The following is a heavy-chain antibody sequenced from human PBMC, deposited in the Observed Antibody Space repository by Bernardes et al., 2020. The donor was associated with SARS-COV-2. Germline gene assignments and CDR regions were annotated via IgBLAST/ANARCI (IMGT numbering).Heavy chain of an antibody. V-gene: IGHV4-34*01. CDR1: GGPFSGYY. CDR2: VNHSGST. Sequence: SETLSLTCTVYGGPFSGYYWSWIRQSPGQGLEWIGEVNHSGSTSYCSSLKSRVTISVDTSKKQFSLKLNSVTAADTAEYYCARGTAAAGQDYNGMDVWGQGTTVTVSS. D-gene: IGHD6-13*01. J-gene: IGHJ6*02. CDR3: ARGTAAAGQDYNGMDV.